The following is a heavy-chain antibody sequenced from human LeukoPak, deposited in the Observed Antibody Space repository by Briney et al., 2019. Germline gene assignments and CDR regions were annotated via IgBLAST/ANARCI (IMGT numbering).Heavy chain of an antibody. D-gene: IGHD3-10*01. J-gene: IGHJ5*02. CDR1: GGSMRSYY. CDR3: ARDSGTTGEVKFDP. Sequence: PSETLSLTCTVSGGSMRSYYWSWIRQPAGKGLEWIGRIYSSGSTNHSPSLKSRVTMSVATSKNQFSLKLSSVTAADTAVYYCARDSGTTGEVKFDPWGQGTLVTVSS. V-gene: IGHV4-4*07. CDR2: IYSSGST.